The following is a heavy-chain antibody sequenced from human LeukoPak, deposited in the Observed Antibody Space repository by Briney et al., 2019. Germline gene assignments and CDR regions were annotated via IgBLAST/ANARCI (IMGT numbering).Heavy chain of an antibody. V-gene: IGHV1-2*02. D-gene: IGHD2-15*01. CDR1: GYTFTGCY. Sequence: GASVKVSCKASGYTFTGCYMHWVRQAPGQGLEWMGWINPNSGGTNYAQKFQGRVTMTRDTSISTAYMELSRLRSDDTAVYYCARVPRAAVGSFDYWGQGTLVTVSS. CDR2: INPNSGGT. J-gene: IGHJ4*02. CDR3: ARVPRAAVGSFDY.